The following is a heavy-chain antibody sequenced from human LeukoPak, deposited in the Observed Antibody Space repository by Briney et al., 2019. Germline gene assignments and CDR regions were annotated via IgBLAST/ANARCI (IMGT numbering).Heavy chain of an antibody. CDR1: GFTVSSNY. CDR2: IYSGGST. D-gene: IGHD5-24*01. CDR3: ASDLRRDGYNYAFDI. Sequence: GGSLRLSCAASGFTVSSNYMSWVRQAPGKGLEWVSVIYSGGSTYYADSVKGRFTISRDNSKNTLYLQMNSLRAEDTAVYYCASDLRRDGYNYAFDIWGQGTMVTVSS. J-gene: IGHJ3*02. V-gene: IGHV3-66*01.